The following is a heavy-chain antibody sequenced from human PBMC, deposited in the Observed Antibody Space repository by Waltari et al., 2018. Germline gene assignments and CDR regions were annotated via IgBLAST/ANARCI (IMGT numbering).Heavy chain of an antibody. V-gene: IGHV1-3*04. Sequence: QVQLVQSGAEVKKPGASAKLSCKASGYTFTSYAMHWVRQAPGQGLEWLGYIGTWDCNTAYSPKIQGRLTITKETSATTGYMGLSSPGFEDTAMYYCARGYSTTYHDYWGQGALVTVSS. CDR3: ARGYSTTYHDY. D-gene: IGHD5-12*01. J-gene: IGHJ4*02. CDR2: IGTWDCNT. CDR1: GYTFTSYA.